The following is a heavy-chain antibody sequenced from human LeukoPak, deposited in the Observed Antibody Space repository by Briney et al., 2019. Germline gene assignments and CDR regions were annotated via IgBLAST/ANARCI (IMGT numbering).Heavy chain of an antibody. J-gene: IGHJ4*02. CDR2: INPKSGVT. CDR1: GYIFIEHY. V-gene: IGHV1-2*02. Sequence: ASVSVSCKTSGYIFIEHYLHWVRQAPGQGLEWMGWINPKSGVTDYAQTLQGRVTVTRDTSMSTVYMDLSRLRSDDTAVYYCTRGGGSSGYPDYWGQGTLVTVSS. D-gene: IGHD3-22*01. CDR3: TRGGGSSGYPDY.